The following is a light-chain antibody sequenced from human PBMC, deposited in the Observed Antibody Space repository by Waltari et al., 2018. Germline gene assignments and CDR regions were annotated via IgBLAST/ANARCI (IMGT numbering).Light chain of an antibody. CDR2: RNN. CDR1: SSNIGSNY. J-gene: IGLJ1*01. Sequence: QSVLTQPPSASGTPGQRVTISCSGSSSNIGSNYVNWFQQLPGTAPKLLIYRNNQRPSGVPDRFSGFRSGTSASLAISGLRSEDEPDYYCAAWNDSLSGQVFGTGTKVTVL. CDR3: AAWNDSLSGQV. V-gene: IGLV1-47*01.